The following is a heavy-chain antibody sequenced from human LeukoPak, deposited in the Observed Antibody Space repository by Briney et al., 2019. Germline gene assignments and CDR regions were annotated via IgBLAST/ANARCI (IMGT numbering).Heavy chain of an antibody. V-gene: IGHV3-30*03. J-gene: IGHJ4*02. Sequence: GRSLRLSCAASGFTFSSYGMHWVRQAPGKGLEWVAVISYDGSNKYYADSVKGRFTISRDNSKNTLSLQMNSLRAEDTAVYYCAGRYYDILTGGREGFDYWGQGTLVTVSS. CDR1: GFTFSSYG. D-gene: IGHD3-9*01. CDR2: ISYDGSNK. CDR3: AGRYYDILTGGREGFDY.